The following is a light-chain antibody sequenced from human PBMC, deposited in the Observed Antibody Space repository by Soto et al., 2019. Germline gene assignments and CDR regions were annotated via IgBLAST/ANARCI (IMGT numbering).Light chain of an antibody. CDR1: QHISNF. J-gene: IGKJ5*01. V-gene: IGKV1-39*01. CDR2: LAS. CDR3: QQSYSGPIT. Sequence: DIQMTQSPSSLSASVRDRVIITCRASQHISNFLNWYQQKPGEAPMLLISLASTLESGVPSRFSVSGSGTDFTFTNISLQPYDFATYYCQQSYSGPITFGQVTRVEIK.